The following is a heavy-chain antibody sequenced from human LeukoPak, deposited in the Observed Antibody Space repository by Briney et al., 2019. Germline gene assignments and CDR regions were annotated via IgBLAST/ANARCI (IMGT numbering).Heavy chain of an antibody. CDR1: GYSISSGYY. J-gene: IGHJ4*02. V-gene: IGHV4-38-2*02. CDR3: ARDTITRGLDY. CDR2: IYHSGST. D-gene: IGHD3-10*01. Sequence: RTSETLSLTCTVSGYSISSGYYWGWTRQPPGKGLEWIGSIYHSGSTYYNPSLKSRVTISVDTSKNQFSLKLSSVTAADTAVYFCARDTITRGLDYWGQGTLVTVSS.